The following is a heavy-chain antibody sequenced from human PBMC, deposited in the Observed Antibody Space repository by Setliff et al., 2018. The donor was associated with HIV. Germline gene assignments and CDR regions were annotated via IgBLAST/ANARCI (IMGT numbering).Heavy chain of an antibody. Sequence: SETLSLTCTVSGGSISSSSYYWGWIRQPPGKGLEWIGSIYYSGSTYYNPSLKSRVTISVDTSENQFSLKLSSVTAADTAVYYCARDGYSSSWYVISGSFDYWGQGILVTV. CDR1: GGSISSSSYY. CDR2: IYYSGST. J-gene: IGHJ4*02. CDR3: ARDGYSSSWYVISGSFDY. V-gene: IGHV4-39*07. D-gene: IGHD6-13*01.